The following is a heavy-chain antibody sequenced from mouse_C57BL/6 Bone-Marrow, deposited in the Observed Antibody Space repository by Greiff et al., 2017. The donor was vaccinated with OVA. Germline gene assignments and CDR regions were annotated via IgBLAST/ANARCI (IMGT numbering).Heavy chain of an antibody. J-gene: IGHJ2*01. CDR2: ISDGGSYT. CDR3: ARGGGITLDY. Sequence: DVKLVESGGGLVKPGGSLKLSCAASGFTFSSYAMSWVRQTPEKRLEWVATISDGGSYTYYPDNVKGRFTISRDNAKNNLYLQMSHLKSEDTAMYYCARGGGITLDYWGQGTTLTVSS. D-gene: IGHD1-1*01. V-gene: IGHV5-4*03. CDR1: GFTFSSYA.